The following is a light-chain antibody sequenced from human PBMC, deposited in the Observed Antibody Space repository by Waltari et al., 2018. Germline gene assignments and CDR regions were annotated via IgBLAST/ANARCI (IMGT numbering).Light chain of an antibody. CDR3: KQSYSIPYT. V-gene: IGKV1-39*01. CDR2: AES. Sequence: DIQLTQSPSSLSASVGDRVTITCRASETVSSYLTWYQQSPGKAPKILIYAESSLRSGVPSRFSGRRSGSDFTLTVSSLQPEYFATYYCKQSYSIPYTFGQGTRLDLK. CDR1: ETVSSY. J-gene: IGKJ2*01.